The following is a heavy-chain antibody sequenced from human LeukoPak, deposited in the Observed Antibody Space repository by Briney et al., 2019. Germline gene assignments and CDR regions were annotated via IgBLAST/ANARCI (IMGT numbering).Heavy chain of an antibody. CDR1: GFTFNNYG. CDR3: AGRYYDILTGGREGFDY. V-gene: IGHV3-30*03. Sequence: PGGSLRLSCAASGFTFNNYGMHWVRQAPGKGLEWVAVISYDGINKYYADSVKGRFTISRDNSKNTLSLQMNSLRAEDTALYYCAGRYYDILTGGREGFDYWGQGTLVTVSS. J-gene: IGHJ4*02. D-gene: IGHD3-9*01. CDR2: ISYDGINK.